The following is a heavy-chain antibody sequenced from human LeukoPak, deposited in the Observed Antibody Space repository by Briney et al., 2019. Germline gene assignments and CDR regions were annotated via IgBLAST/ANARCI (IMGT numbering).Heavy chain of an antibody. D-gene: IGHD3-22*01. V-gene: IGHV4-30-4*08. CDR1: GGSISSGDYY. CDR3: ARDSNYYDSRDYPGEGFDP. Sequence: SETLSLTCTVSGGSISSGDYYWSWIRQPPGKGLEWIGYIYYSGSTYYNPSLKSRVTISVDTSKNQFSLKLSSVTAADTAVYYCARDSNYYDSRDYPGEGFDPWGQGTLVTVSS. J-gene: IGHJ5*02. CDR2: IYYSGST.